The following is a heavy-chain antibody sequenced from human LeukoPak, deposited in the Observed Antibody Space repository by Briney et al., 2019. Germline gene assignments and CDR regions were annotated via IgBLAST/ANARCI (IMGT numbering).Heavy chain of an antibody. D-gene: IGHD6-13*01. CDR1: GFTFSSYS. CDR2: ISSGSSFI. V-gene: IGHV3-21*01. CDR3: ARDSGSPEDAFDI. J-gene: IGHJ3*02. Sequence: GGSLRLSCAASGFTFSSYSMNWVRQAPGKGLEWVSSISSGSSFIYYAASVKGRFTISRDNAKTSLYLKMNSLRAEDTAVYYCARDSGSPEDAFDIWGQGTMVTVSS.